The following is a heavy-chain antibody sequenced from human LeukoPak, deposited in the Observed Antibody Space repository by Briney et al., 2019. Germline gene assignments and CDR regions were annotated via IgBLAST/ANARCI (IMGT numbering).Heavy chain of an antibody. Sequence: GGSLRLSCTASGFAFSSYAMHWVRQAPSKGLEWVAVISYDGSNKYYADSVKGRFTISRDNSKNTQYLQMNSLRAEDTAVYYCAKSVGWGGYDAVDIWGQGTMVTVSS. J-gene: IGHJ3*02. CDR1: GFAFSSYA. CDR3: AKSVGWGGYDAVDI. D-gene: IGHD3-16*01. V-gene: IGHV3-30*04. CDR2: ISYDGSNK.